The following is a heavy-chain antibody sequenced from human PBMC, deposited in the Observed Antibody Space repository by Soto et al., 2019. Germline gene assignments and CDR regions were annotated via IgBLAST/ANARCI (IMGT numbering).Heavy chain of an antibody. Sequence: ASVKVSCKVSGYTLTELSMHWVRQAPGKGLEWMGGFDPEDGETIYAQKFQGRVTMTEDTSTDTAYMELSSLRSEDTAVYYCAQLALGGSYYDYWGQGTLVTVSS. CDR2: FDPEDGET. J-gene: IGHJ4*02. D-gene: IGHD1-26*01. CDR1: GYTLTELS. CDR3: AQLALGGSYYDY. V-gene: IGHV1-24*01.